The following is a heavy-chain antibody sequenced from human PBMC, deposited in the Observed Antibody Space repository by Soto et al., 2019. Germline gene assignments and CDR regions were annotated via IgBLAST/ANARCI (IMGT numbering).Heavy chain of an antibody. CDR2: ISAYNGNT. J-gene: IGHJ6*03. Sequence: GASVKVSCKASGYTFTSYGISWVRQVPGQGLEWMGWISAYNGNTNYAQKLQGRVTMTTDTYTSTAYKELRSLRTDDTAVYDSERDGGWKDELLWFRELSPTRRVYYSMDVWGKGTTVTVPS. CDR3: ERDGGWKDELLWFRELSPTRRVYYSMDV. CDR1: GYTFTSYG. V-gene: IGHV1-18*01. D-gene: IGHD3-10*01.